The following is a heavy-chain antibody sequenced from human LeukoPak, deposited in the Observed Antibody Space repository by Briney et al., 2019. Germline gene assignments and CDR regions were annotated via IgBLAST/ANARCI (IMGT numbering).Heavy chain of an antibody. CDR2: ISGSGGST. Sequence: GGSLRLSCGASGFTFSSYAMSWVRQAPGKGLEWVSAISGSGGSTYYADSVKGRFTISRDNSKNTLYLQMNSLRAEDTAVYYCAKDHHLYPTTSFDYWGQGTLVTVSS. CDR3: AKDHHLYPTTSFDY. D-gene: IGHD3-16*01. V-gene: IGHV3-23*01. CDR1: GFTFSSYA. J-gene: IGHJ4*02.